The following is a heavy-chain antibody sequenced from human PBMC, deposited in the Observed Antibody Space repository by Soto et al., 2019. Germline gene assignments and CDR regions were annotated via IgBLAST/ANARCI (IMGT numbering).Heavy chain of an antibody. J-gene: IGHJ3*02. V-gene: IGHV1-69*06. CDR3: AREPRFGIVVAHFDI. Sequence: ASVKVSCKASGGTLTISSHGISWVRQAPGQGLEWMGGIIPIFGTANYAQKFQGRVTITADKSTSTAYMELSSLRSEDTAVYYCAREPRFGIVVAHFDIWGQGTMVTVSS. CDR1: GGTLTISSHG. CDR2: IIPIFGTA. D-gene: IGHD6-19*01.